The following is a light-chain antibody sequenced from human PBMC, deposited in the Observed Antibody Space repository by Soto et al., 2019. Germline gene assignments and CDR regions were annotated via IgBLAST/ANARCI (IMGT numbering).Light chain of an antibody. J-gene: IGKJ2*02. CDR1: QSISSSY. CDR2: DAS. CDR3: QQYGSSLPCT. Sequence: IVLTQSPGTLSLSPGERATLSCRASQSISSSYLAWYQQKPGQAPRLLIFDASSRATGIPDRFSGSGSGTDFTLTISRLEPEDFAVYYCQQYGSSLPCTFGQGTKLEIK. V-gene: IGKV3-20*01.